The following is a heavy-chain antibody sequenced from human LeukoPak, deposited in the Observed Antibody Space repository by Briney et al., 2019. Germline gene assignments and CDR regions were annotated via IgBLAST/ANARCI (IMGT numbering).Heavy chain of an antibody. V-gene: IGHV1-2*02. D-gene: IGHD3-10*01. CDR1: GYTXTAYY. Sequence: ASVKVSCKASGYTXTAYYMHWVRQAPGQGLEWMGWIHPNSGGTNYAQRFRGRVTMTRDTSISTAYMELSRLRSDDTAVYYCARDGDYGSGSYYRGFFDYWGQGTQVTVSS. J-gene: IGHJ4*02. CDR2: IHPNSGGT. CDR3: ARDGDYGSGSYYRGFFDY.